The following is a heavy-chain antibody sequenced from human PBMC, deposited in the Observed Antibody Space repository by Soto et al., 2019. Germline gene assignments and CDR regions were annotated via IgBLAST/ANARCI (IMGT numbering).Heavy chain of an antibody. CDR3: ASRGYSSSGGRVYYYMDV. V-gene: IGHV1-8*01. CDR2: MNPNSGNT. CDR1: GNTFTRYG. Sequence: ASGKVSWKASGNTFTRYGINWGRQATGQRLEWMGWMNPNSGNTGYAQKFQGRVTMTRNTSISTAYMELSSLRSEDTAVYYCASRGYSSSGGRVYYYMDVWGKGTTVTVSS. J-gene: IGHJ6*03. D-gene: IGHD6-13*01.